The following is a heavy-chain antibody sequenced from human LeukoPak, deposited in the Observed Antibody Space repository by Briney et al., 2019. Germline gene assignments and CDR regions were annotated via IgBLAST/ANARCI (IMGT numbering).Heavy chain of an antibody. CDR2: ISSSGSTI. Sequence: GGSLRLPCAASGFTFSSYEMNWVRQAPGKGLEWVSYISSSGSTIYYADSVKGRFTISRDNAKNSLYLQMNSLRAEDTAVYYCAVLGITMIGGVWGKGTTVTISS. D-gene: IGHD3-10*02. J-gene: IGHJ6*04. CDR3: AVLGITMIGGV. V-gene: IGHV3-48*03. CDR1: GFTFSSYE.